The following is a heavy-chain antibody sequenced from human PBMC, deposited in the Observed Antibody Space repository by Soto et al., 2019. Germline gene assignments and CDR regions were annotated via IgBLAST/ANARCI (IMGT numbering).Heavy chain of an antibody. D-gene: IGHD2-21*01. J-gene: IGHJ2*01. CDR2: IFSNDEK. V-gene: IGHV2-26*01. CDR3: ARIPEHIVVVMAINWYVDH. CDR1: GFSLSNARMG. Sequence: QVTLKESGPVLVKPTETLTLTCTVSGFSLSNARMGVSWIRQPPGKTLEWLAHIFSNDEKSYSTTLKSRLTISKDTVKSQVVLTMINVDPVDRATYYCARIPEHIVVVMAINWYVDHGGRGTVVTVAS.